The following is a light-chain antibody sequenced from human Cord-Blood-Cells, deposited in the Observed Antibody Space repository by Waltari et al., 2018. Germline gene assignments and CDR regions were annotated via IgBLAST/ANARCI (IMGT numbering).Light chain of an antibody. CDR1: SSDVGGYTY. CDR3: SSYTSSSTWV. CDR2: DVS. Sequence: QSALPPPASVSGSPGQSSTISCTGTSSDVGGYTYVSWYQQHPGKAPKLMIYDVSNRPAGVSNRFSGSKSGNTASLTISGLQAEDEADYYCSSYTSSSTWVFGGGTKLTVL. J-gene: IGLJ3*02. V-gene: IGLV2-14*03.